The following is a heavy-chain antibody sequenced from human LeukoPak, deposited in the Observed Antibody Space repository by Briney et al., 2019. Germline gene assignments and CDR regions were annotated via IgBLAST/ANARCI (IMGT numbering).Heavy chain of an antibody. CDR3: ARAPSPLGLGELSSRADY. CDR2: ISYDGSNK. Sequence: GGSLRLSCAASGFTFSSYAMHWVRQAPGKGLEWVAVISYDGSNKYYADSVKGRFTISRDNSKNTLYLQMNSLRAEDTAVYHCARAPSPLGLGELSSRADYWGQGTLVTVSS. CDR1: GFTFSSYA. V-gene: IGHV3-30-3*01. D-gene: IGHD3-16*02. J-gene: IGHJ4*02.